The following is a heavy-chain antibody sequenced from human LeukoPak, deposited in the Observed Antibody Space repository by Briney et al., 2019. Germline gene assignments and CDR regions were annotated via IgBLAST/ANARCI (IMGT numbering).Heavy chain of an antibody. J-gene: IGHJ3*01. Sequence: PSETLSLTCSVSGGAISNFYWSWIRQSAGKGLEWIGQIYGSGGTNYNPSLKSRVTMSTDESKNQISLRLTSVTAADTAVYYCARNRTSYYGEIPFDAWGQGTMVTVSS. CDR1: GGAISNFY. D-gene: IGHD3/OR15-3a*01. V-gene: IGHV4-4*07. CDR2: IYGSGGT. CDR3: ARNRTSYYGEIPFDA.